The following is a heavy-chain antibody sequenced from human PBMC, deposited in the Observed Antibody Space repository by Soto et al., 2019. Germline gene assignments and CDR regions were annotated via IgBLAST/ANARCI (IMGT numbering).Heavy chain of an antibody. Sequence: QVQLQESGPGLVKPSETLSLTCTVSGGSISSYYWSWIRQPPGKGLEWIGYIYNSGRTNYNHSLKSRVTISVDTSKNQFSLKLSSVTAADTAVYYCARRYGYSFDYWGQGTLVTVSS. CDR3: ARRYGYSFDY. J-gene: IGHJ4*02. CDR2: IYNSGRT. V-gene: IGHV4-59*08. CDR1: GGSISSYY. D-gene: IGHD1-1*01.